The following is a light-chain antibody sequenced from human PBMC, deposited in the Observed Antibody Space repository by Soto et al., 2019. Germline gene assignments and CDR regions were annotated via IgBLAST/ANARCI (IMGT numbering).Light chain of an antibody. CDR1: QSVSSSY. V-gene: IGKV3-20*01. CDR3: QQYGSSSWT. CDR2: GAS. J-gene: IGKJ1*01. Sequence: EIVLTQSPGTLSLSPGGRATLSCRASQSVSSSYLAWYQQNPGQAPRLLIYGASSSATGIPDRFSGSGSETDFTLTISRLEPEDFAVYYCQQYGSSSWTFGQGTKVEI.